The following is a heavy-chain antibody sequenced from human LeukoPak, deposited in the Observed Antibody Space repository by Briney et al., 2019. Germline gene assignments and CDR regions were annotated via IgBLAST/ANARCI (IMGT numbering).Heavy chain of an antibody. CDR1: GYTFTSYY. CDR3: ARDSHLTGYYDY. V-gene: IGHV1-46*01. D-gene: IGHD3-9*01. CDR2: INPSGGST. Sequence: ASVKVSCKASGYTFTSYYMHWVRQAPGQGLEWMGIINPSGGSTSYAQKFQGRVTMTRDMSTSTVYMELSSLRSEDTAVYYCARDSHLTGYYDYWGRGTLVTVSS. J-gene: IGHJ4*02.